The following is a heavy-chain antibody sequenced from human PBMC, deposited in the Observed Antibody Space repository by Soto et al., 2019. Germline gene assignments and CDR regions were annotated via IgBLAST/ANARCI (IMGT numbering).Heavy chain of an antibody. CDR2: IYYSGST. V-gene: IGHV4-39*01. J-gene: IGHJ4*02. D-gene: IGHD6-6*01. CDR1: GGSISSSSYY. Sequence: SETLSLTCTVSGGSISSSSYYWGWIRQPPGKGLEWIGSIYYSGSTYYNPSLKSRVTISVDTSKNQFSLKLSSVTAAVTSVYYCARPGTYSSSPYFDYWGQGTLVTVSS. CDR3: ARPGTYSSSPYFDY.